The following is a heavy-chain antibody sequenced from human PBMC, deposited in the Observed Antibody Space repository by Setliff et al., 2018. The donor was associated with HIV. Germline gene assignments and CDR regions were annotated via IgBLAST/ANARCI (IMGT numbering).Heavy chain of an antibody. V-gene: IGHV3-7*04. D-gene: IGHD3-22*01. CDR1: GFTFSGSR. Sequence: PGGSLRLSCAASGFTFSGSRMHWVRQASGKGLEWVASINRDGSEIHYVGSVQGRFTISRDNAKNSLYLQMNSLRAEDTAVYYCARRAYYDNSGPNAFDIWGQGTMVTVSS. CDR2: INRDGSEI. CDR3: ARRAYYDNSGPNAFDI. J-gene: IGHJ3*02.